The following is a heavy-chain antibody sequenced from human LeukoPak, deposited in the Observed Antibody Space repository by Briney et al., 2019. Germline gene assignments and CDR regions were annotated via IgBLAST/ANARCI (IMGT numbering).Heavy chain of an antibody. CDR1: GGSISSSSYY. Sequence: SETLSLTCTVSGGSISSSSYYWGWIRQPPGKGLEWIGEIYHSGSTNYNPSLKSRVTMSVDKSKNQFSLKLSSVTAADTAVYYCARVTGSYYDSSGYWSHDAFDIWGQGTMVTVSS. CDR3: ARVTGSYYDSSGYWSHDAFDI. D-gene: IGHD3-22*01. CDR2: IYHSGST. J-gene: IGHJ3*02. V-gene: IGHV4-61*05.